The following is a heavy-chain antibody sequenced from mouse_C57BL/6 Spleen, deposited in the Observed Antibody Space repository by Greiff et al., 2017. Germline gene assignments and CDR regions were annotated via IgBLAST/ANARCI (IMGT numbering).Heavy chain of an antibody. CDR2: INYDGSST. Sequence: EVKVVESEGGLVQPGSSMKLSCTASGFTFSDYYMAWVRQVPEKGLEWVANINYDGSSTYYLDSLKSRFIISRDNAKNILYLQMSSLKSEDTATYYCAREDYGSPFYFDYWGQGTTLTVSS. J-gene: IGHJ2*01. D-gene: IGHD1-1*01. CDR1: GFTFSDYY. CDR3: AREDYGSPFYFDY. V-gene: IGHV5-16*01.